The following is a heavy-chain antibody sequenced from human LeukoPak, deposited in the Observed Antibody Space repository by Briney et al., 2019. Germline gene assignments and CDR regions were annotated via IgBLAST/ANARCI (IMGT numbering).Heavy chain of an antibody. CDR3: ARGDLVGATTYYYYGMDV. Sequence: SVKVSCKASGGTFSSYAISWVRQAPGQGLEWMGGIIPIFGTPSYAQKFQGRVTITADESTSTAYMELSSLRSEDTAVYYCARGDLVGATTYYYYGMDVWGQGTTITVSS. D-gene: IGHD1-26*01. V-gene: IGHV1-69*13. CDR1: GGTFSSYA. CDR2: IIPIFGTP. J-gene: IGHJ6*02.